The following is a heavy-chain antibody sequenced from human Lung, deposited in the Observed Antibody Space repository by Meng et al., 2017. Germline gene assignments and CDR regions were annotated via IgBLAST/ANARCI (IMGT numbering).Heavy chain of an antibody. CDR3: ARGPTTMAHDFDY. D-gene: IGHD4-11*01. CDR2: INHSGST. CDR1: GGSFSDYY. Sequence: QVKLQQWVAVLLKPSETLSLPFVVSGGSFSDYYWSWIRQPPGKGLEWIGEINHSGSTNYNPSLESRATISVDTSQNNLSLKLSSVTAADSAVYYCARGPTTMAHDFDYWGQGTLVTVSS. V-gene: IGHV4-34*01. J-gene: IGHJ4*02.